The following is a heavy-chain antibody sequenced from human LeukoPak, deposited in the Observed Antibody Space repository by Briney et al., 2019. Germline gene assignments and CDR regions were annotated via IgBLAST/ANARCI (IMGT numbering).Heavy chain of an antibody. CDR3: ARGWAYFDY. V-gene: IGHV4-34*01. D-gene: IGHD1-26*01. CDR1: GGSFSGYY. J-gene: IGHJ4*02. Sequence: SETLSLTCAVYGGSFSGYYWSWIRQPPGKGLEWIGEINHSGSTNYNPSLKSRVTISVDTSKNQFSLKLSSVTAADTAVYYCARGWAYFDYWGQGTLVTVSS. CDR2: INHSGST.